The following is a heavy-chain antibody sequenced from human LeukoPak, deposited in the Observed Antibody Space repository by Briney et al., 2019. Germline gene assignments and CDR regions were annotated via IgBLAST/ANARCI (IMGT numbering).Heavy chain of an antibody. CDR2: INHSGST. CDR3: ARVFVLLRARDRFDP. D-gene: IGHD3-10*01. V-gene: IGHV4-34*01. Sequence: SETLSLTCAVCGGSFSGYYWSWSRQPPGKGLEWIGEINHSGSTNYNPSLKSRVTISVDTSKNQFSLKLSSVTAADTAVYYCARVFVLLRARDRFDPWGQGSLVTVSS. J-gene: IGHJ5*02. CDR1: GGSFSGYY.